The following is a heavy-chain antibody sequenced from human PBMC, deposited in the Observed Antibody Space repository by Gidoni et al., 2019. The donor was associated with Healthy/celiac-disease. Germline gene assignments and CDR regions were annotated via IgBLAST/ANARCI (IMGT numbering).Heavy chain of an antibody. CDR2: ISAYNGNT. D-gene: IGHD1-26*01. V-gene: IGHV1-18*01. Sequence: GLEWMGWISAYNGNTNYAQKLQGRVTMTTDTSTSTAYMELRSLRSDDTAVYYCAHEGGGMGAPDYWGQGTLVTVSS. J-gene: IGHJ4*02. CDR3: AHEGGGMGAPDY.